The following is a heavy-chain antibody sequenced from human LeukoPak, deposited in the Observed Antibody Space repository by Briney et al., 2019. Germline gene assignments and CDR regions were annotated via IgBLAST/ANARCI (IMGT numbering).Heavy chain of an antibody. V-gene: IGHV4-59*01. CDR1: GGSISSYY. Sequence: SGTLSLTCTVSGGSISSYYWSWIRQPPGKGLEWIGYIYYSGSTNYNPSLKSRVTISVDTSKNQFSLKLSSVTAADTAVYYCARAFKENYYYYGMDVWGQGTTVTVSS. CDR3: ARAFKENYYYYGMDV. CDR2: IYYSGST. J-gene: IGHJ6*02.